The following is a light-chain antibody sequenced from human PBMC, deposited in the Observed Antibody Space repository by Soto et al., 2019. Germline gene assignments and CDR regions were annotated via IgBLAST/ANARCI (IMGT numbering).Light chain of an antibody. CDR2: GAS. J-gene: IGKJ1*01. CDR1: QSVNSN. Sequence: EIVMTQSPATQSVSPGERATLSCRASQSVNSNLAWYQQKPGQAPRLLIYGASTRATGIPARFSGSGSGTEFTLTISSLQSEDFAVYYCQQYNNWLWTFGQGTKVEIK. V-gene: IGKV3-15*01. CDR3: QQYNNWLWT.